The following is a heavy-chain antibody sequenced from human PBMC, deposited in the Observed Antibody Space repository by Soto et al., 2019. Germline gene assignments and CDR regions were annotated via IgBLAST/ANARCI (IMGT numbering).Heavy chain of an antibody. D-gene: IGHD3-22*01. CDR2: INPNSGGT. J-gene: IGHJ5*02. Sequence: ASVKVSCKASGYTFTGYYMHWVRQAPGQGLEWMGWINPNSGGTNYAQKFQGWVTMTRDTSISTAYMELSRLRSDDTAVYYCTLSREADPDYYDSSGWAYNWFDPWGQGTLVTVSS. CDR1: GYTFTGYY. CDR3: TLSREADPDYYDSSGWAYNWFDP. V-gene: IGHV1-2*04.